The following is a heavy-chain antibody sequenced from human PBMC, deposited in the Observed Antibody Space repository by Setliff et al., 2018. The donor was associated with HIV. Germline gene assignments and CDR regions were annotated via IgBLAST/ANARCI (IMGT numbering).Heavy chain of an antibody. CDR1: GYTFTDYY. V-gene: IGHV1-69-2*01. J-gene: IGHJ3*02. Sequence: EASVKVSCKASGYTFTDYYMHWVQQAPGKGLEWMGRVDPEDGETIYAEKFQGRVTITADTSTDTAYMELSSLRSEDTAVYYCATDGELEPTDAFDIWGQGTMVTVSS. D-gene: IGHD1-1*01. CDR3: ATDGELEPTDAFDI. CDR2: VDPEDGET.